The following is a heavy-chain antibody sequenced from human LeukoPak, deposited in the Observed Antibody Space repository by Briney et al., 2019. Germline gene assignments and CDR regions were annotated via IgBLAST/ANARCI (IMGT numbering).Heavy chain of an antibody. CDR1: GFIFSSYA. CDR3: ARDLGRAFDY. Sequence: GGSLRLSCAASGFIFSSYAMSWVRQAPGKGLEWVSVIYSGGSTYYADSVKGRFTISRDNSKNTLYLQMNSLRAEDTAVYYCARDLGRAFDYWGQGTLVTVSS. J-gene: IGHJ4*02. D-gene: IGHD3-10*01. V-gene: IGHV3-53*01. CDR2: IYSGGST.